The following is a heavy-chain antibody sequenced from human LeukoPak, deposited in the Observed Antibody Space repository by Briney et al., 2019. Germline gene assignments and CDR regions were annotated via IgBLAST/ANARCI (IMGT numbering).Heavy chain of an antibody. J-gene: IGHJ3*02. CDR1: GFTFSSYG. V-gene: IGHV3-33*06. Sequence: GRSLRLSCAASGFTFSSYGMHWVRQAPGKGLEWVAVIWYDGSNKYYADSVKGRFTISRDNSKNTLYLQMNSLRAEDTAVYYCAKDDPKGGFDIWGQGTMVTVSS. D-gene: IGHD2-15*01. CDR3: AKDDPKGGFDI. CDR2: IWYDGSNK.